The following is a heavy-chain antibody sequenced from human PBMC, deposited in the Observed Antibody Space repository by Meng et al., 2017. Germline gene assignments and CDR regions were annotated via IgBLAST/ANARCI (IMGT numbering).Heavy chain of an antibody. CDR1: GDSISSSNW. CDR2: IYYSGST. V-gene: IGHV4-4*02. Sequence: QVQLQESGPGLVKPSGTLSLTCAVSGDSISSSNWWSWVRQPPGKGLEWIGSIYYSGSTYYNPSLKSRVTISVDTSKNQFSLKLSSVTAADTAVYYCARRDYFDYWGQGTLVTVSS. CDR3: ARRDYFDY. J-gene: IGHJ4*02.